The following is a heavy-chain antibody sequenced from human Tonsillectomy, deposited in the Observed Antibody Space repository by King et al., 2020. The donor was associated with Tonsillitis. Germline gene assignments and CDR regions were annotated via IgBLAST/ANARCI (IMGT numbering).Heavy chain of an antibody. CDR2: ISSSSSYT. CDR3: ARDGGGSCYDSRSKYGMDV. CDR1: GFTFSDYY. D-gene: IGHD2-15*01. V-gene: IGHV3-11*06. J-gene: IGHJ6*02. Sequence: HVQLVESGGGLVKPGGSLRLSCAASGFTFSDYYMSWIRQAPGKGLEWVSYISSSSSYTNYADSVKGRFTISRDNAKNSLYLQMNSLRAEDTAVYYCARDGGGSCYDSRSKYGMDVWGQGTTVTVSS.